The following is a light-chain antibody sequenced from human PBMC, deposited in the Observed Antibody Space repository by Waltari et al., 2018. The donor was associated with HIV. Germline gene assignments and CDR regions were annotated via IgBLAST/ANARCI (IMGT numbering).Light chain of an antibody. CDR1: SSDVGGYNY. V-gene: IGLV2-14*01. Sequence: QSALTQPASVSGSPGQSITISCTGTSSDVGGYNYVSWYHQHPGTAHKHSIYEVSNRPSGASHRCSGSKSGSTASLTISGLQAEDEADYYSSSYTTSSIPVVFGGGTKLTVL. CDR3: SSYTTSSIPVV. CDR2: EVS. J-gene: IGLJ2*01.